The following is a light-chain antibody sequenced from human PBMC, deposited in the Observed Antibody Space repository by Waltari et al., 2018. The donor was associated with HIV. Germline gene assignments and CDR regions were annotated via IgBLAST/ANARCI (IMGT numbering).Light chain of an antibody. CDR2: EVR. Sequence: QSALTQPASVSGSPGQSISIPCPGTSDDIGGSKSVSWYQQHPGKVPKLILFEVRTRPLGVSNRFSGSKSDNTASLSISGLQAEDEAAYYCSSYTNTNTLIFGGGTRLTVL. J-gene: IGLJ2*01. CDR3: SSYTNTNTLI. CDR1: SDDIGGSKS. V-gene: IGLV2-14*01.